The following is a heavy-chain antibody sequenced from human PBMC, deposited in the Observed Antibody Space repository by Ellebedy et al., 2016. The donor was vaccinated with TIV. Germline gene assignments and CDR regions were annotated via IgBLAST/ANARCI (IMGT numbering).Heavy chain of an antibody. Sequence: SSVKVSCXASGDTFRSYVISWMRQAPGQGLEWMGQIVSIFGTPKYAQKFPGRLTITADEYTRTAYMELSSLRPDDTAVYYCAVILDYSSGAYLGWGHGTLVTVSS. J-gene: IGHJ4*01. CDR1: GDTFRSYV. D-gene: IGHD6-19*01. CDR2: IVSIFGTP. CDR3: AVILDYSSGAYLG. V-gene: IGHV1-69*13.